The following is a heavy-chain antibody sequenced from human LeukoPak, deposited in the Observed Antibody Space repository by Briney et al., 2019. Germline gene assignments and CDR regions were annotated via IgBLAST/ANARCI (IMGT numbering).Heavy chain of an antibody. V-gene: IGHV3-21*04. CDR2: ISSSSSYI. Sequence: GGSLRLSCAASGFTFSSYSMNWVRQAPGKGLEWVSSISSSSSYIYYADSVKGRFTISRDNAKNSLYLQMNSLRAEDTALYYCARLTHTKRGYFDYWGQGTLVTVSS. J-gene: IGHJ4*02. CDR1: GFTFSSYS. D-gene: IGHD2-8*01. CDR3: ARLTHTKRGYFDY.